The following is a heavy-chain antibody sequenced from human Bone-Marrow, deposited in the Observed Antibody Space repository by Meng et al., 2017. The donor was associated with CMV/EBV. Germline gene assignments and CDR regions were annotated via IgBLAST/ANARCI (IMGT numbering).Heavy chain of an antibody. D-gene: IGHD2-21*01. V-gene: IGHV3-30*02. CDR1: GFTFSSYV. J-gene: IGHJ3*02. CDR3: AKDFEAYCGGDCYSWAFDI. Sequence: GESLKISCAAPGFTFSSYVMHWVRQSPGKGLEWVAFIRYDGTNKYYVDSVKGRFTIFRDNSKNTLYLQMNSLRAEDTAMYYCAKDFEAYCGGDCYSWAFDIWGQGTMVTVSS. CDR2: IRYDGTNK.